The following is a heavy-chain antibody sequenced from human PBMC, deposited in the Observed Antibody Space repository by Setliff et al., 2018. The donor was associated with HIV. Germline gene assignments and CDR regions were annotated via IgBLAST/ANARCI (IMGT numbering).Heavy chain of an antibody. V-gene: IGHV4-4*02. D-gene: IGHD2-2*02. CDR1: GGSILTTNTW. Sequence: SETLSLTCAVSGGSILTTNTWWTWVRQPPGKGLEWIAEIDHSGTTKYNRSLKNRLTLSVDKSRNQFSLRVTSVTAADTAVYYCARLYTNSFSWYFDTWGQGALVTVSS. J-gene: IGHJ5*02. CDR2: IDHSGTT. CDR3: ARLYTNSFSWYFDT.